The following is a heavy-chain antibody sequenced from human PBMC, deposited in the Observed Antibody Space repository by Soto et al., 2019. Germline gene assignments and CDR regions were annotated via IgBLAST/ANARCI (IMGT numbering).Heavy chain of an antibody. D-gene: IGHD1-26*01. CDR2: INPSADTT. V-gene: IGHV1-46*01. J-gene: IGHJ4*02. CDR3: AREYGGSRVFDY. CDR1: GYSFTNYF. Sequence: QVQLVQSGAEVNKPGASVKVSCKTSGYSFTNYFIHWVRQAPGQGLEWMGIINPSADTTNYAQKFQGRVTVTRDTSTSAVYMELRSLRSESTAVYFCAREYGGSRVFDYWGQGTLVAVSS.